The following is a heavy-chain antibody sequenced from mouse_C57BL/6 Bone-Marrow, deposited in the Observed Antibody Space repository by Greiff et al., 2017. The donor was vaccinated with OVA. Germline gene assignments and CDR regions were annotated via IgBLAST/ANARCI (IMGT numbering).Heavy chain of an antibody. CDR2: INPSSGYT. Sequence: QVQLQQPGAELARPGASVKMSCKASGYTFTSYTMHWVKQRPGQGLEWIGFINPSSGYTKYNQKFKDKATLTVDKSSSTAYMQLSSLTSEDSAVYCCAKPDSFAYWGQGTLVTVSA. CDR3: AKPDSFAY. CDR1: GYTFTSYT. V-gene: IGHV1-4*01. J-gene: IGHJ3*01. D-gene: IGHD2-4*01.